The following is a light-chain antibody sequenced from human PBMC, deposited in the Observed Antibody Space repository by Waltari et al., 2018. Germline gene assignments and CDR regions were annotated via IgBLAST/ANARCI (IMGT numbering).Light chain of an antibody. V-gene: IGKV2-29*02. CDR2: EVS. CDR3: MQGIHPLT. J-gene: IGKJ4*01. Sequence: DIVMTQTPLSLSVTPGQPASISCKSSQSLLHSDGKTYLYWYLQKPGQSPKLLIYEVSSRVSGVPDRFSGSGSGTDFTLKISRVEAEDVGVYYCMQGIHPLTFGGGTKVEIK. CDR1: QSLLHSDGKTY.